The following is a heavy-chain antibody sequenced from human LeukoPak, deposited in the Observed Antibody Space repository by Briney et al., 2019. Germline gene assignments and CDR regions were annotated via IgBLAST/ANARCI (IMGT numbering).Heavy chain of an antibody. CDR1: GFTFSSYS. D-gene: IGHD3-3*01. V-gene: IGHV3-21*01. CDR3: ARDFSPQGSGYYLPETFDI. CDR2: ISSSSSYI. Sequence: PGGSLRLSWAASGFTFSSYSMNWVRQAPGKGLEWVSSISSSSSYIYYADSVKGRFTISRDNAKNSLYLQMNSLRAEDTAVYYCARDFSPQGSGYYLPETFDIWGQGTMVTVSS. J-gene: IGHJ3*02.